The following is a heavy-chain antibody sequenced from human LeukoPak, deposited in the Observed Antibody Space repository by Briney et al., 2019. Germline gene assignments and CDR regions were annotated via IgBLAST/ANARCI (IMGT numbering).Heavy chain of an antibody. Sequence: PGGSVRLSCAACVFSFSSYWMSWVRQARSKGREWGANIKRDGSEQYYVDSVKGRFNISRDNAKNSLYLQMDSLRAEDTAVYYCAGNLGYWRQGTLVTVSS. J-gene: IGHJ4*02. CDR2: IKRDGSEQ. V-gene: IGHV3-7*01. CDR3: AGNLGY. CDR1: VFSFSSYW. D-gene: IGHD1-14*01.